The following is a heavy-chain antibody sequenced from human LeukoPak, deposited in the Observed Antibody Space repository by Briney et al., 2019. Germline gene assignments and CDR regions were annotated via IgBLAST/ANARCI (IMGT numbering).Heavy chain of an antibody. D-gene: IGHD6-13*01. CDR3: VCSSWAFDF. V-gene: IGHV4-39*01. Sequence: SETLSLTCIVSSGSISTSTWYWGWVRQPPGKGLEWIGSIYRSGRTYYNPSLKSRVSISVDTSKNQFSLRVTSVTAADTAVYFCVCSSWAFDFWGQGTLVSVSS. CDR2: IYRSGRT. CDR1: SGSISTSTWY. J-gene: IGHJ4*02.